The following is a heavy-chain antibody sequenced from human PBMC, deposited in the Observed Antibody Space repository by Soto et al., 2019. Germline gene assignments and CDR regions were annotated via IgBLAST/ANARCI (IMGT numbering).Heavy chain of an antibody. V-gene: IGHV1-18*01. CDR1: GYTFTSYG. D-gene: IGHD3-10*01. CDR2: ISAYNGNT. Sequence: ASVKVSCKASGYTFTSYGISWVRQAPGQGLEWMGWISAYNGNTNYAQKLQGRVTMTTDTSTSTAYMELRSLRSDDTAVYYCARVRSGSYKLNYYYYMDVWGKGTTVTVSS. J-gene: IGHJ6*03. CDR3: ARVRSGSYKLNYYYYMDV.